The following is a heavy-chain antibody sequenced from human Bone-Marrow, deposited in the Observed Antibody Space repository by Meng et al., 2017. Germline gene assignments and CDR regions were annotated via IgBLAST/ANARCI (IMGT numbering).Heavy chain of an antibody. CDR1: GFTFSSYA. D-gene: IGHD3-22*01. J-gene: IGHJ4*02. CDR2: ISYDGSNK. CDR3: ARGDPPDYYDSTRGYFDY. V-gene: IGHV3-30*01. Sequence: GGSLRLSCAASGFTFSSYAMHWVRQAPGKGLEWVAVISYDGSNKYYADSVKGRFTISRDNSKNTLYLQMNSLRAEDTAVYYCARGDPPDYYDSTRGYFDYWGQGNQV.